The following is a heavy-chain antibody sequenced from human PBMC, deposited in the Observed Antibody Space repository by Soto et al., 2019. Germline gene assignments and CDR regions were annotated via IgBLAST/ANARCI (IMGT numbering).Heavy chain of an antibody. CDR2: IKPDGSQK. V-gene: IGHV3-7*04. CDR1: GFTFSSYW. Sequence: GGSLRLSCAASGFTFSSYWMSWVRQAPGKGLEWVANIKPDGSQKWYVDSVKGRFTISRDNAKKSLYLQMNSLRADDTAVYYCARGDYYDSSGPFSDAFDTWGQGTMVTVSS. CDR3: ARGDYYDSSGPFSDAFDT. J-gene: IGHJ3*02. D-gene: IGHD3-22*01.